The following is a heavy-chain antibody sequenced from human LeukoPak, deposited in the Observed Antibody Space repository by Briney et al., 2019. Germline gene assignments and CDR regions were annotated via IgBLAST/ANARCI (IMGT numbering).Heavy chain of an antibody. D-gene: IGHD2-2*01. Sequence: SETLSLTCAVYGGSFSGYYWSWIRQPPGKGLEWIGEINHSGSTNYNPSLKSRVTISVDTSKNHFSLKLSSVTAADTAVYYCARLGRIVVVPAAPYSSSWYGDAFDIWGQGTMVTVSS. J-gene: IGHJ3*02. CDR1: GGSFSGYY. CDR2: INHSGST. CDR3: ARLGRIVVVPAAPYSSSWYGDAFDI. V-gene: IGHV4-34*01.